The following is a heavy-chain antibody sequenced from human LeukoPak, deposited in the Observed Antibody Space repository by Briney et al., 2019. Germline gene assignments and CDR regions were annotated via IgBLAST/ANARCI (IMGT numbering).Heavy chain of an antibody. J-gene: IGHJ6*02. Sequence: GGSLRLSCVASGLNFNSHTMKWVRQAPGKGLGWVSSISSDSNSIYHADSVKGRFTISRDNAKNSLYLQMNSLRAEDTAVYYCARMEKFYYGSGGFSPPLMDVWGQGTTVIVSS. CDR1: GLNFNSHT. V-gene: IGHV3-21*01. CDR2: ISSDSNSI. D-gene: IGHD3-10*01. CDR3: ARMEKFYYGSGGFSPPLMDV.